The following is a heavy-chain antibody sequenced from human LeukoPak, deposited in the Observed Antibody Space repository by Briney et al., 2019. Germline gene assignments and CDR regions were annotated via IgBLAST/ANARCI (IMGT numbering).Heavy chain of an antibody. V-gene: IGHV3-23*01. Sequence: GGSLRLSCAASGFTFSNYAMSWVRQAPGKGLECVSTISGSGDNTYYADSVQGRFTISRDNSKNSLYLQMNSLRAEDTAVYYCARRRDSGSLQHFDYWGQGTLVTVSS. CDR1: GFTFSNYA. CDR3: ARRRDSGSLQHFDY. D-gene: IGHD1-26*01. CDR2: ISGSGDNT. J-gene: IGHJ4*02.